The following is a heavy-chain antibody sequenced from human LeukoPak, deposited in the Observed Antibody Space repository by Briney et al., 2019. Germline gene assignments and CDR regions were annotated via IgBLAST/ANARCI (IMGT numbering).Heavy chain of an antibody. CDR1: GGSVSSGSYY. V-gene: IGHV4-61*01. Sequence: PSETLSLTCTVSGGSVSSGSYYWRWLRQPPGKGLEWIGYIYYSGSTNYNPSLKSRVTISVDTSKNQFSLKLSSVTAADTAVYYCARDSLTGYYALDYWGQGTLVTVSS. CDR2: IYYSGST. CDR3: ARDSLTGYYALDY. J-gene: IGHJ4*02. D-gene: IGHD3-9*01.